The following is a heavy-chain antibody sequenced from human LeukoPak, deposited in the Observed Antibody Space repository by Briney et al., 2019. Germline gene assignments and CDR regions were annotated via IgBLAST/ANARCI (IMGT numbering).Heavy chain of an antibody. CDR3: ARIPRYYYDSRNYFDY. CDR1: GGSISSSSYY. J-gene: IGHJ4*02. Sequence: PSETLSLTCTVSGGSISSSSYYWGWIRQPPGKGLEWIGEINHSGSTNYNPSLKSRVTISVDTSKNQFSLKLSSVTAADTAVYYCARIPRYYYDSRNYFDYWGQGTLVTVSS. V-gene: IGHV4-39*07. CDR2: INHSGST. D-gene: IGHD3-22*01.